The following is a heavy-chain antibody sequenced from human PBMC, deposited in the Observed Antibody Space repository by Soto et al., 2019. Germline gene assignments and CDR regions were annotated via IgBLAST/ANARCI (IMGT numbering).Heavy chain of an antibody. CDR1: GFTFSSYA. CDR3: AKDAYPGNGWYYCDF. D-gene: IGHD6-19*01. Sequence: EVQLLESGGGLVQPGGSLRLSCAASGFTFSSYAMSWVRQAPGKGLEWVSGISGSGGSTDYADYVKGRFTIARDNSKNPLYLQMNSLRAEDTSVYYCAKDAYPGNGWYYCDFWGQGTLVTVSS. V-gene: IGHV3-23*01. CDR2: ISGSGGST. J-gene: IGHJ4*02.